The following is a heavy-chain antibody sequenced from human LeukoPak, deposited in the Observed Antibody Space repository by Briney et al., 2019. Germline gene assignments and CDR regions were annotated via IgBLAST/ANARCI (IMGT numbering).Heavy chain of an antibody. V-gene: IGHV3-23*01. CDR1: GFTFSSYA. D-gene: IGHD2-2*01. CDR3: AKGPSNRYYYYYYMDV. Sequence: GGSLRLSCAASGFTFSSYAMSWVRQAPGKGLEWVSAISGSGGSTYYADSVKGRFTISRDNSKNTLYLQMNSLRAEDTAVYYCAKGPSNRYYYYYYMDVWGKGTTVTVSS. CDR2: ISGSGGST. J-gene: IGHJ6*03.